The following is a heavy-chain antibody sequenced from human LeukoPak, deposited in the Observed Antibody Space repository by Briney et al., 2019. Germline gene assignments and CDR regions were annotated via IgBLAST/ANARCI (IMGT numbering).Heavy chain of an antibody. Sequence: PGGSLRLSCAASGFTFSSYSMNWVRQAPGKGLEWVSYISSSSSTIYYADSVKGRFTISRDNAKNSLYLQMNSLRAEDTAVYYCAREVYDGSGSYDPQPTPGAFDIWGQGTMVTVSS. CDR2: ISSSSSTI. J-gene: IGHJ3*02. CDR3: AREVYDGSGSYDPQPTPGAFDI. CDR1: GFTFSSYS. V-gene: IGHV3-48*04. D-gene: IGHD3-10*01.